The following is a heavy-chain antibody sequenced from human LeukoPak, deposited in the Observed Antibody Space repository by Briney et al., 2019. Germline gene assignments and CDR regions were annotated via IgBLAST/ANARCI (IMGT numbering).Heavy chain of an antibody. V-gene: IGHV3-11*01. Sequence: GGSLRLSCAASGFAFSDYYMSWIRQAPGTGLEWISYVSGSGGTIYYADSVRGRFPISMDHAKNSLNLQMNSLSAEDTAVYYCARDPKNSNSWYWYFDLWGRGTLVTVSS. CDR1: GFAFSDYY. CDR3: ARDPKNSNSWYWYFDL. J-gene: IGHJ2*01. CDR2: VSGSGGTI. D-gene: IGHD6-13*01.